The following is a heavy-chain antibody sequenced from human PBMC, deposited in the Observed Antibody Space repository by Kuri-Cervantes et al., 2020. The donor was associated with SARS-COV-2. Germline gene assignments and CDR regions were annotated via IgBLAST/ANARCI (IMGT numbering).Heavy chain of an antibody. J-gene: IGHJ4*02. D-gene: IGHD1-26*01. V-gene: IGHV4-34*01. CDR1: GGSFSGYY. CDR2: INHSGST. CDR3: ARGLGGATND. Sequence: SQTLSLTCAVYGGSFSGYYWSWIRQPPGKGLEWIGEINHSGSTNYNPSLKSRVTISVDTSKNQFSLKLSSVTAADTAVYYCARGLGGATNDWGQGTLVTVSS.